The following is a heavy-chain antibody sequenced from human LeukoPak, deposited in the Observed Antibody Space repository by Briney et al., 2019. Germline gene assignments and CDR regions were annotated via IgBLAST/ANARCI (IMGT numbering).Heavy chain of an antibody. CDR1: GGSISSSSYY. Sequence: SETLSLTCTVSGGSISSSSYYWGWIRQPPGKGLEWFGSIYYSGSTYYNPSLKSRVTISVDTSKNQFSLKLSSVTAADTAVYYCARHYYGTGDYVDLWGRGTLVTVSS. CDR3: ARHYYGTGDYVDL. D-gene: IGHD3-22*01. V-gene: IGHV4-39*01. CDR2: IYYSGST. J-gene: IGHJ2*01.